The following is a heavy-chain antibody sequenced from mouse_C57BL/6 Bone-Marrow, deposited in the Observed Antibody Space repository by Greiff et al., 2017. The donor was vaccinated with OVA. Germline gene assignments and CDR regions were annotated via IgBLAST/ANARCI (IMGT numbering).Heavy chain of an antibody. CDR3: TIYYDYPAWFAY. CDR1: GYTFTDYE. J-gene: IGHJ3*01. D-gene: IGHD2-4*01. CDR2: IDPETGGT. Sequence: VQLQESGAELVRPGASVTLSCKASGYTFTDYEMHWVKQTPVHGLEWIGAIDPETGGTAYNQKFKGKAILTADKSSSTAYMELRSLTSEDSAVYYCTIYYDYPAWFAYWGQGTLVTVSA. V-gene: IGHV1-15*01.